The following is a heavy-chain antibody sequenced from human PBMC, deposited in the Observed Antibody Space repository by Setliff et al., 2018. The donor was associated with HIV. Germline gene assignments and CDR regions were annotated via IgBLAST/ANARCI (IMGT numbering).Heavy chain of an antibody. V-gene: IGHV4-59*11. CDR3: AREMATRFDAFDI. CDR2: IYYSGSN. Sequence: SETLSLTCTVSGGSISSHYWSWIRQPPGKGLEWIGYIYYSGSNDCNPSLKNRVTISIDTSKNQVSLKLSSVTAADTARYYCAREMATRFDAFDIWGQGTKVTVSS. CDR1: GGSISSHY. J-gene: IGHJ3*02. D-gene: IGHD5-12*01.